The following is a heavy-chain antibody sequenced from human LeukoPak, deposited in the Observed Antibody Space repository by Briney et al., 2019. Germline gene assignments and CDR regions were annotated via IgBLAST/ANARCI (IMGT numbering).Heavy chain of an antibody. J-gene: IGHJ4*02. CDR3: ARQGGSYYTPFDS. CDR2: IYYSGST. D-gene: IGHD1-26*01. CDR1: GGSISSSSYY. Sequence: PSETLSLTCTVSGGSISSSSYYWGWIRPPPGKGLEWIGNIYYSGSTYYNPSLRSRVTISVDTSKNQFSLKLNSVTAADTAVYYCARQGGSYYTPFDSWGQGTLVTVSS. V-gene: IGHV4-39*01.